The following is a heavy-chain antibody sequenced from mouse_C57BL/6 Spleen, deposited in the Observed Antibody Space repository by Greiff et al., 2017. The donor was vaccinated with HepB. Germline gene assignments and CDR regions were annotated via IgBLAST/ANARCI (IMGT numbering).Heavy chain of an antibody. V-gene: IGHV3-1*01. CDR3: AREDYGSPFAY. CDR2: ISYSGST. Sequence: EVQLQESGPGMVKPSQSLSLTCTVTGYSITSGYDWHWIRHFPGNKLEWMGYISYSGSTNYNPSLKSRISITHDTSKNHFFLKLNSVTTEDTATYYCAREDYGSPFAYWGQGPLVTVSA. D-gene: IGHD1-1*01. J-gene: IGHJ3*01. CDR1: GYSITSGYD.